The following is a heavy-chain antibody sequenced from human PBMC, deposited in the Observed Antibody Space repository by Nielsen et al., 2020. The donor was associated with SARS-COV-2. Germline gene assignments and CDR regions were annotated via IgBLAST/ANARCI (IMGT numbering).Heavy chain of an antibody. CDR2: IWYDGSNK. CDR1: GFTFSSYG. Sequence: GGSLRLSCAASGFTFSSYGMYWVRQAPGKGLEWVAVIWYDGSNKYYADSVKGRFTISRDNSKNTLYLQMNSLRAEDTAVYYCARERRYCSSTSCYAFDYYYGMDVWGQGTTVTVSS. V-gene: IGHV3-33*01. D-gene: IGHD2-2*01. CDR3: ARERRYCSSTSCYAFDYYYGMDV. J-gene: IGHJ6*02.